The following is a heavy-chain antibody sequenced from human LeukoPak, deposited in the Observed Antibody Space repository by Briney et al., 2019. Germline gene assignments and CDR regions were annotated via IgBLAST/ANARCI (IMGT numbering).Heavy chain of an antibody. CDR3: ARVRAAAAGGWFDP. V-gene: IGHV4-59*01. CDR1: GGSISSYY. D-gene: IGHD6-13*01. Sequence: SETLSLTCTVSGGSISSYYWSWIRQPPGKGLEWIGYIYYSGSTNYNPSLKSRVTISVDTSKNQFSLKLSSVTAADTAVYYCARVRAAAAGGWFDPWGQGTLVTVSS. J-gene: IGHJ5*02. CDR2: IYYSGST.